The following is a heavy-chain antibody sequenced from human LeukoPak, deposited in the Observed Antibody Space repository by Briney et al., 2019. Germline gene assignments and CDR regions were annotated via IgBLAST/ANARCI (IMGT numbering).Heavy chain of an antibody. CDR2: ISGSGSST. D-gene: IGHD3-16*01. CDR3: AKADDYVWGSSDY. Sequence: GGSLRLSCAASGFTFSSYGMHWVRQAPGKGLEWVSAISGSGSSTYYADSVKGRFTISRDSSKNTVFLQMNSLRAEDTAVYYCAKADDYVWGSSDYWGQGTLVTVSS. V-gene: IGHV3-23*01. J-gene: IGHJ4*02. CDR1: GFTFSSYG.